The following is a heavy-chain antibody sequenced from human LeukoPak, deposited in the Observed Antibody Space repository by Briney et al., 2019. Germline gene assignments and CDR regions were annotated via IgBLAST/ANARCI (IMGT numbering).Heavy chain of an antibody. CDR2: IRQDGGAK. D-gene: IGHD6-13*01. Sequence: GGSLRLSCAASGFTFNDFWMSWVRQAPGEGLEWVANIRQDGGAKNYVDSVKGRLTISRDNAKRSLYLQMNSLRAEDTAVYYCAPPPIAATGNWGQGTLVTVSS. CDR3: APPPIAATGN. V-gene: IGHV3-7*01. CDR1: GFTFNDFW. J-gene: IGHJ4*02.